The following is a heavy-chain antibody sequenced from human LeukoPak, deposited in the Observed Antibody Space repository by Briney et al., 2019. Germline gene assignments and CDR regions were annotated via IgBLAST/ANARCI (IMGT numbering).Heavy chain of an antibody. D-gene: IGHD6-6*01. CDR1: GYTFTSYY. V-gene: IGHV1-46*01. CDR3: ARVVIAARPYFDY. J-gene: IGHJ4*02. Sequence: ASVKVSCKASGYTFTSYYMHWVRQAPGQGLEWMGIINPSGGSTSYAQRFQGRVTMTRDMSTSTVYMELSSLRSEDTAVYYCARVVIAARPYFDYWGQGTLVTVSS. CDR2: INPSGGST.